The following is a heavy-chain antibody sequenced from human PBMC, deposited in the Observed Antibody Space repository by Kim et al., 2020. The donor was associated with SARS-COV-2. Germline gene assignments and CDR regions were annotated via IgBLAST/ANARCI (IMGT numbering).Heavy chain of an antibody. CDR2: ISSSSSYT. CDR1: GFTFSDYY. Sequence: GGSLRLSCAASGFTFSDYYMSWIRQAPGKGLEWVSYISSSSSYTNYADSVKGRFTISRDNAKNSLYLQMNSLRAEDTAVYYCAREGARYEGQIAVAGHYFDYWGQGTLVTVSS. J-gene: IGHJ4*02. CDR3: AREGARYEGQIAVAGHYFDY. D-gene: IGHD6-19*01. V-gene: IGHV3-11*05.